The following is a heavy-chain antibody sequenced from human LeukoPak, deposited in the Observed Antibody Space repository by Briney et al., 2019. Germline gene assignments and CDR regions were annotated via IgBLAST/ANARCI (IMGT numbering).Heavy chain of an antibody. D-gene: IGHD5-18*01. V-gene: IGHV4-59*08. CDR3: ARLVNTAMVSH. CDR1: GGSISSYY. CDR2: IYYSGST. Sequence: SETLSLTCTVSGGSISSYYWSWIRQPPGKGLEWIGYIYYSGSTNYNPSLKSRVTISVDTSKNQFSLKLRSVTAADTAVYYCARLVNTAMVSHWGQGTLVTVSS. J-gene: IGHJ4*02.